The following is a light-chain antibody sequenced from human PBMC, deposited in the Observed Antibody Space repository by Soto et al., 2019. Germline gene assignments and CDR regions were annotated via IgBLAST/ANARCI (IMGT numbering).Light chain of an antibody. Sequence: DVVMTQSPLSLPVTLGQPASISCRSSQSLVYSDGNAYLNWFQQRPGQSPRRLIYTVSNRDSGVQDRFSGSGSGTDFTMKISRVEAEDVGVYYCMHGPHWPPTFGQGTKVEIK. CDR1: QSLVYSDGNAY. CDR2: TVS. J-gene: IGKJ1*01. CDR3: MHGPHWPPT. V-gene: IGKV2-30*01.